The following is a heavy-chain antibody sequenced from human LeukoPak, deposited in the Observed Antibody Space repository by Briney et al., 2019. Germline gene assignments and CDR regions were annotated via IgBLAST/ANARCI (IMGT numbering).Heavy chain of an antibody. D-gene: IGHD1-26*01. CDR2: IYTSGGT. CDR1: GGSLSIYY. V-gene: IGHV4-4*07. Sequence: PSETLSLPCTVSGGSLSIYYWSWIRQPPGKALGWIGRIYTSGGTDYTPSLKSRVTMSVDTSKNQFSLKLSSVTAADTAVYYCARGEDSGNYDCWGQGTLVTVSS. J-gene: IGHJ4*02. CDR3: ARGEDSGNYDC.